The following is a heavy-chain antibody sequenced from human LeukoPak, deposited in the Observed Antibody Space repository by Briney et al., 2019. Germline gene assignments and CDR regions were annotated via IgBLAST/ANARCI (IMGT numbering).Heavy chain of an antibody. CDR1: GFSLSTSGMR. Sequence: GSGPALVKPTQTLTLTCTFSGFSLSTSGMRVSGIRQLPGKALEWLARIDWDDDKFYSTSLKTRLTISKDTSKNQVVLTMTNMDPVDTATYYCARHTYYYDSSGYNLLDYWGQGTLVTVSS. J-gene: IGHJ4*02. V-gene: IGHV2-70*04. CDR3: ARHTYYYDSSGYNLLDY. CDR2: IDWDDDK. D-gene: IGHD3-22*01.